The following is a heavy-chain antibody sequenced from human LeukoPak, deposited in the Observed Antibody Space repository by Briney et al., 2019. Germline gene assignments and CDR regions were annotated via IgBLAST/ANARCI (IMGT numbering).Heavy chain of an antibody. CDR2: INHSGST. CDR3: ARDVRNSGYFSGFDY. D-gene: IGHD5-12*01. CDR1: GGSFSGYY. Sequence: SETLSLTCAVYGGSFSGYYWSWIRQPPGKGLEWIGEINHSGSTNYNPSLKSRVTISVDTSKNQFSLKLTSVTAADTAVYYCARDVRNSGYFSGFDYWGQGTLVTVSS. J-gene: IGHJ4*02. V-gene: IGHV4-34*01.